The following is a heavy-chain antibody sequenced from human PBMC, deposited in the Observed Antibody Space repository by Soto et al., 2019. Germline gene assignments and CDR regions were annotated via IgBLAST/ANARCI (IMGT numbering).Heavy chain of an antibody. Sequence: SETLSLTCVVDCGPFRGYYWTWIRQPPGTGLYCIGEINHSVNTNXXPSLESRXXISVDTSKNHXPRTLPPVTSAYTAVYYCASDKITGRFDYCGQGTLVTVS. J-gene: IGHJ4*02. CDR2: INHSVNT. V-gene: IGHV4-34*01. CDR1: CGPFRGYY. CDR3: ASDKITGRFDY. D-gene: IGHD2-8*02.